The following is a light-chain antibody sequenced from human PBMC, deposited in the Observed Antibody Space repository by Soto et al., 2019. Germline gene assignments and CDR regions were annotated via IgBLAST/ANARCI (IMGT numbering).Light chain of an antibody. V-gene: IGKV1-39*01. Sequence: DIQMTQSPSSLSASVGDRVIITCRTSQSISSYLNWYQQKPGKAPKLLIYAASSLQSGVPSRFSGSGSGTDFTLTISSLQPEDFATYYCQPSYSTPLSFGGGTKVDIK. CDR1: QSISSY. CDR2: AAS. J-gene: IGKJ4*01. CDR3: QPSYSTPLS.